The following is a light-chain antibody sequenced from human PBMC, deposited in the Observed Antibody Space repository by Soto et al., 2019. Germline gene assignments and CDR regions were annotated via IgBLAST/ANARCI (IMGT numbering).Light chain of an antibody. CDR1: QSISNS. CDR3: QQYNSDWNT. J-gene: IGKJ2*01. CDR2: KAS. V-gene: IGKV1-5*03. Sequence: DSQMTQSPSTLSASVRDRVTITCRASQSISNSLAWYQQRPGKAPKLLIYKASSLETGVPSRFSGSGSGTEFTLTISSLQPDDFATYYCQQYNSDWNTFGQGTK.